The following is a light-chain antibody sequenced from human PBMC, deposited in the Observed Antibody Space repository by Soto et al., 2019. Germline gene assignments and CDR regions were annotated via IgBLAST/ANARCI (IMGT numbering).Light chain of an antibody. CDR3: HQYGSSPQA. CDR2: GAS. V-gene: IGKV3-20*01. J-gene: IGKJ3*01. CDR1: QSVTRSF. Sequence: EIVLTQSPGTLSLSPGERVTLSCRASQSVTRSFLAWYQHKPGQAPRLIIYGASSRATGIPDRFSGSGSGTDFTLTISRLEPEDFAVYYCHQYGSSPQAFGPGTKVDIK.